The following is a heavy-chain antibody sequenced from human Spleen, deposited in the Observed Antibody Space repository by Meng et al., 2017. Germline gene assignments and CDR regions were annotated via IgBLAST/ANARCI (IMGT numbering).Heavy chain of an antibody. CDR2: MKSNVDGGTV. CDR1: GFTFSNAW. J-gene: IGHJ4*01. Sequence: GESLKISCAASGFTFSNAWMTWVRQAPGKGLEWIGRMKSNVDGGTVDYAAAVKGRFFISRDDSENTFYLQMNSLKTEDTAVYYCSGHVGYWGPGTLVPVSS. CDR3: SGHVGY. V-gene: IGHV3-15*01.